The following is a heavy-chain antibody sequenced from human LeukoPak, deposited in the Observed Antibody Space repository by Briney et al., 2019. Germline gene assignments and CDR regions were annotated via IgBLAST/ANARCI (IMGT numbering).Heavy chain of an antibody. CDR1: GFTVSSNY. V-gene: IGHV3-66*01. CDR2: IYSGGST. Sequence: PGGSLRLSCAASGFTVSSNYMSWVRPAPGKGLEWGSVIYSGGSTYYADSVKGRFTISRDNSKNTLYLQMNSLRAEDTAVYYCASGDYDFWSGFPLDIWGQGTMVTVSS. J-gene: IGHJ3*02. D-gene: IGHD3-3*01. CDR3: ASGDYDFWSGFPLDI.